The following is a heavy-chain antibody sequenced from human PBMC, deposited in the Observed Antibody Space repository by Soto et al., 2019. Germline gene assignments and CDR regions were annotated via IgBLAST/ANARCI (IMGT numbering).Heavy chain of an antibody. J-gene: IGHJ6*02. CDR2: ISYDGSNK. CDR1: GFTFSSYG. CDR3: AKDFYYDSSGYYFYYYYGMDV. Sequence: TGGSLRLSCAASGFTFSSYGMHWVRQAPGKGLEWVAVISYDGSNKYYADSVKGRFTISRDNSKNTLYLQMNSLRAEDTAVYYCAKDFYYDSSGYYFYYYYGMDVWGQGTTVTVSS. V-gene: IGHV3-30*18. D-gene: IGHD3-22*01.